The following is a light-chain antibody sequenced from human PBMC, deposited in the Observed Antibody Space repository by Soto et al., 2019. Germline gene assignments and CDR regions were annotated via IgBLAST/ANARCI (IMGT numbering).Light chain of an antibody. J-gene: IGLJ2*01. CDR1: SSDVGGYNN. Sequence: QSALTQPRSVSGSPGQSVTISCTGTSSDVGGYNNVSWYHQHPGKAPKLMIYDVSKRPSGVPDRFSGSKSGNTASLTISGLQAEDEADYYCCSYAGSYTFDVVFGGGTKVTVL. V-gene: IGLV2-11*01. CDR3: CSYAGSYTFDVV. CDR2: DVS.